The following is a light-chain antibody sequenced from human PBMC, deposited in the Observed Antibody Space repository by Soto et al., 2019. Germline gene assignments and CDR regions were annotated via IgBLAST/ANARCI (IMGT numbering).Light chain of an antibody. CDR3: QQRSNWPPWT. Sequence: EIVLTQSPGTLSLSPGERATLSCRASQSVSSRYLAWYQQKPGQGPRLLIYDASNRATGIPARFSGSGSGTDFTLTISSLEPEDFVVYYCQQRSNWPPWTFGQGTKVDIK. CDR2: DAS. V-gene: IGKV3-11*01. J-gene: IGKJ1*01. CDR1: QSVSSRY.